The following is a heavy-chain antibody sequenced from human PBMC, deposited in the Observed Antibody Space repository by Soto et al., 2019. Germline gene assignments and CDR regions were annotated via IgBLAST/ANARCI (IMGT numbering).Heavy chain of an antibody. CDR1: GYSFTSYW. CDR2: IDPSDSYT. V-gene: IGHV5-10-1*01. CDR3: ANSYSSGRSYGMDV. D-gene: IGHD6-19*01. J-gene: IGHJ6*02. Sequence: GESLKISCKGSGYSFTSYWISWVRQVPGKGLEWMGRIDPSDSYTNYSPSFQGHVTISADKSISTAYLQWSSLKASDTAMYYCANSYSSGRSYGMDVWGQGTTVTVSS.